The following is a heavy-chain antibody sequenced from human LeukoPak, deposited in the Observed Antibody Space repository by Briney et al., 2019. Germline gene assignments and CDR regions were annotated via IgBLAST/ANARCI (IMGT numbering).Heavy chain of an antibody. CDR2: IFYIGTT. J-gene: IGHJ3*02. Sequence: SSETLSLTCTVSGASMSGYYWSWIRQSPEKGLEYIGNIFYIGTTNYNPSLKSRLTISLDMSKNQFSLKLCSVTAADTAVYYCARESRYAFDIWGQGTMVTVSS. CDR1: GASMSGYY. V-gene: IGHV4-59*01. CDR3: ARESRYAFDI.